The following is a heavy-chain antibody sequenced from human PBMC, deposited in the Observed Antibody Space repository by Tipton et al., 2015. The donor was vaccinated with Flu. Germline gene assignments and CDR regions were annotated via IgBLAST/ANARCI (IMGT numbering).Heavy chain of an antibody. J-gene: IGHJ1*01. D-gene: IGHD1-26*01. CDR2: SYYSGST. CDR3: ARYGTYDGSRYFQH. Sequence: LRLSCTVSGDSVSYYYWNWIRQPPGKGLEWIGFSYYSGSTAYNPSLRSRVTISVDTSRNQFSLKLSSVTAADTAVYYCARYGTYDGSRYFQHWGQGTLVTVSS. CDR1: GDSVSYYY. V-gene: IGHV4-59*02.